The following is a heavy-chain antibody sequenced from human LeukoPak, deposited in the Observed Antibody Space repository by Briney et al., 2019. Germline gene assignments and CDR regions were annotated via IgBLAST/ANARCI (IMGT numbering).Heavy chain of an antibody. CDR2: INHSGST. Sequence: SETLSLTCAVYGGSFSGYYWSWIRQPPGKGLEWIGEINHSGSTNYNPSLKSRVTISVDTSKNQFSLKLSSVTTADTAVYYCARGKSRFDPWGQGTLVTVSS. V-gene: IGHV4-34*01. CDR3: ARGKSRFDP. J-gene: IGHJ5*02. CDR1: GGSFSGYY.